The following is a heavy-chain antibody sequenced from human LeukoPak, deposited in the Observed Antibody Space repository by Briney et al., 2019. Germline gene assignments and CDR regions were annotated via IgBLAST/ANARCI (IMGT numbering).Heavy chain of an antibody. V-gene: IGHV3-21*01. CDR2: ISYTGTYI. CDR1: AFSLNAYN. D-gene: IGHD6-13*01. CDR3: ARVSSSSWWALDY. J-gene: IGHJ4*02. Sequence: NPGGSLRLSCAASAFSLNAYNMNWVRQAPGKGLEWVSSISYTGTYIYYADSVKGRFTISRDNAKNTLYLQMNSLRAEDTAVYYCARVSSSSWWALDYWGQGTLVTVSS.